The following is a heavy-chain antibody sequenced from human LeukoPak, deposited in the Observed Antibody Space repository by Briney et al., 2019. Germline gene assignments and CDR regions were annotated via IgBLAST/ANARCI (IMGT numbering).Heavy chain of an antibody. J-gene: IGHJ4*02. CDR1: GFTFSSYW. Sequence: GGSLRLSCAASGFTFSSYWMSWVRQAPGKGLEWVSAIGTGRGSTYYADSVKGRFTISRDNSKNTLYLQMSSLRAEDAAVYYCATLSYGDYDYWGQGTLVTVSS. CDR2: IGTGRGST. D-gene: IGHD4-17*01. V-gene: IGHV3-23*01. CDR3: ATLSYGDYDY.